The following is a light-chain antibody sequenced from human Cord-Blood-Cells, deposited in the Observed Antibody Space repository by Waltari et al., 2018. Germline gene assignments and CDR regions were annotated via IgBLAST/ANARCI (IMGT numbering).Light chain of an antibody. CDR2: KAS. Sequence: DIQMTQSPSTLSASVGDRVTITCRASQSISSWLAWYQQTPGKAPKLLIYKASSLESGVPSRFSGRGSGTEFTLTISSLQPDDFATYYCQQYNSYPIPFGQGTRLEIK. J-gene: IGKJ5*01. CDR1: QSISSW. CDR3: QQYNSYPIP. V-gene: IGKV1-5*03.